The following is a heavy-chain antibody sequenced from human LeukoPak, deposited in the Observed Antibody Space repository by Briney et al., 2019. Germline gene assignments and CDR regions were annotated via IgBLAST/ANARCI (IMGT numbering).Heavy chain of an antibody. J-gene: IGHJ5*02. CDR3: TTLEA. D-gene: IGHD1-1*01. V-gene: IGHV3-48*03. CDR2: ISSSGSTI. CDR1: GFTFSSYE. Sequence: PGGSLRLSCAASGFTFSSYEMNWVRQAPGKGLEWVSYISSSGSTIYYADSVKGRFTISRDNSKNTLYLQMNSLKTEDTAVCYCTTLEAWGQGTLVTVSS.